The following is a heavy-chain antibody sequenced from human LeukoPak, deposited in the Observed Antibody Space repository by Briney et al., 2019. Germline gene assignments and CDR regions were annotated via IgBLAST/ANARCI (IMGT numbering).Heavy chain of an antibody. J-gene: IGHJ1*01. CDR2: IRSKAYGGTT. CDR3: TRDSYDSNGYSAEYFQH. V-gene: IGHV3-49*04. CDR1: GFTFGDYA. D-gene: IGHD3-22*01. Sequence: PGRSLRLSCTASGFTFGDYAMSWVRQAPGKGLEWVGFIRSKAYGGTTEYAASVKGRFTISRDDSKSIAYLQMNSLKTEDTAVYYCTRDSYDSNGYSAEYFQHWGQGTLVTVSS.